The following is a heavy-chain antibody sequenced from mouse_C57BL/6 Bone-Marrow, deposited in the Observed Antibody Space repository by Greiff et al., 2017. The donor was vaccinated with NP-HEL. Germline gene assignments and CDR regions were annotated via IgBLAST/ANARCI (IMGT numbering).Heavy chain of an antibody. CDR1: GYTFTSYC. V-gene: IGHV1-81*01. Sequence: QVQLKESGAELARSGASVKLSCKASGYTFTSYCISGVKQRTGQGLEWIGEIYPRSGNTYYNEKLKGKATLTADKSSSTAYMELRSLTSEDSAVYFCARPLKGYYAAWFAYWGQGTLVTVSA. CDR2: IYPRSGNT. J-gene: IGHJ3*01. D-gene: IGHD2-3*01. CDR3: ARPLKGYYAAWFAY.